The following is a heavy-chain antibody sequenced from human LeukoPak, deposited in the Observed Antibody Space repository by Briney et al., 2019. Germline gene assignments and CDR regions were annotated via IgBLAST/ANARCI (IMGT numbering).Heavy chain of an antibody. CDR3: ARDRVWYDSSGYYPPDY. CDR1: GFTFTSYG. CDR2: ISAYNGNT. Sequence: GGSLRLSCAASGFTFTSYGISWVRQAPGQGLEWMGWISAYNGNTNYAQKLQGRVTMTTDTSTSTAYMELRSLRSDDTAVYYCARDRVWYDSSGYYPPDYWGQGTLVTVSS. J-gene: IGHJ4*02. D-gene: IGHD3-22*01. V-gene: IGHV1-18*01.